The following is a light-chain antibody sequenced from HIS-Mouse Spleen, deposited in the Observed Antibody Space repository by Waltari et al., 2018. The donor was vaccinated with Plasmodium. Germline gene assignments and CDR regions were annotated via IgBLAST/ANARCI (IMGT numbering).Light chain of an antibody. Sequence: DIQMTQSPSSLSASVRDRVTITCRASQSISSYLNWYQQKPGKCPKPLISAASSLQSGVPSRFTGSGSGTDFTLTISSLQPDDFATYYCQQSYSTPDAFGQGSKLEIK. J-gene: IGKJ2*01. CDR1: QSISSY. V-gene: IGKV1-39*01. CDR2: AAS. CDR3: QQSYSTPDA.